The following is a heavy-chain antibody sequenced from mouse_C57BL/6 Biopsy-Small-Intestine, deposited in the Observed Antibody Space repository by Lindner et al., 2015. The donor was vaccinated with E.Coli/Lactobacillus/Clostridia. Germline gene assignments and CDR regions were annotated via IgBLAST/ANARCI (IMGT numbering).Heavy chain of an antibody. J-gene: IGHJ2*01. CDR1: Y. V-gene: IGHV14-3*01. D-gene: IGHD2-1*01. Sequence: YTHVVEQRPEQGLEWIGRIDPANGNTKYAPKFQDKATITADTSSNTAYLQLSSLTSEDTAVYYCVRLGNYIWGQGTTFTVSS. CDR3: VRLGNYI. CDR2: IDPANGNT.